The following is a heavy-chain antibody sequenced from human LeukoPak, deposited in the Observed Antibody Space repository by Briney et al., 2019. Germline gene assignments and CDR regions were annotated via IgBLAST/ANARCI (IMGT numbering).Heavy chain of an antibody. CDR3: AKTSRGNSGYDSPFHY. CDR2: VRGSGTDT. Sequence: GGSLRLSCEASGFTFSTYAMSWVRQAPGKGLEWVSAVRGSGTDTYYADSVKGRFTISRDNSKNTLYLQMNSLRAEDTAIYYCAKTSRGNSGYDSPFHYWGQGTLVTVSS. J-gene: IGHJ4*02. D-gene: IGHD5-12*01. CDR1: GFTFSTYA. V-gene: IGHV3-23*01.